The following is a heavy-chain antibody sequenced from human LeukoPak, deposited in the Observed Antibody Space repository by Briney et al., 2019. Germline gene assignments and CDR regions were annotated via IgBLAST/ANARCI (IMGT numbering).Heavy chain of an antibody. Sequence: ASVKVSCKASGYTFTSYYMHWVRQAPGQGLEWMGIINPSGGSTSYAQKFQGRVTMTRDTSTSTVYMELSSLRSADTAVYYCARVRGEGYKLYYYDYFMDVWGIGTPVTVSS. J-gene: IGHJ6*03. CDR1: GYTFTSYY. CDR3: ARVRGEGYKLYYYDYFMDV. V-gene: IGHV1-46*01. D-gene: IGHD5-24*01. CDR2: INPSGGST.